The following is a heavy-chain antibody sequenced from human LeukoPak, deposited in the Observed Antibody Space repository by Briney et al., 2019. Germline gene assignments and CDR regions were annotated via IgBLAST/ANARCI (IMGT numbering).Heavy chain of an antibody. CDR2: MSGSGGST. V-gene: IGHV3-23*01. CDR1: GFTFSSYA. J-gene: IGHJ6*02. CDR3: ARVRYGELDV. D-gene: IGHD4-17*01. Sequence: GGALVLSCAASGFTFSSYAMSGVRRAPGKGLEWVSSMSGSGGSTYYAGSVKGRFTISRDDPKNTLYLQMNSLRAEDTAVYYCARVRYGELDVWGQGTTVTVSS.